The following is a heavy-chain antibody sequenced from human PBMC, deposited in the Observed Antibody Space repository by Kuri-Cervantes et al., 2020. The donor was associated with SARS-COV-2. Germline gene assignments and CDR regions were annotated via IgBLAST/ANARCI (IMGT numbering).Heavy chain of an antibody. J-gene: IGHJ4*02. V-gene: IGHV4-4*07. CDR3: ARQTQYYGSGSYSIRGQYYFDY. CDR2: IYTSGST. CDR1: GGSISSYY. Sequence: SETLSLTCTVSGGSISSYYWSWIRQPAGKGLEWIGRIYTSGSTNYNPSLKSRVTISVDTSKNQFSLKLSSVTAADTAVYYCARQTQYYGSGSYSIRGQYYFDYWGQGTLVTVSS. D-gene: IGHD3-10*01.